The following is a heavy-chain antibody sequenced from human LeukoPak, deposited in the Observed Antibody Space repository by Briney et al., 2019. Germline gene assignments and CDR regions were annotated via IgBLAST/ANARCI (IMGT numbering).Heavy chain of an antibody. CDR1: GGSISSGGYS. D-gene: IGHD6-13*01. CDR3: ARRAYSSSWATIDY. Sequence: NPSETLSLTCAVSGGSISSGGYSWSWIRQPPGKGLEWIGYIYHSGSTYYNPSLKSRVAISVDTSKNQFSLKLSSVTAADTAVYYCARRAYSSSWATIDYWGQGTLVTVSS. J-gene: IGHJ4*02. V-gene: IGHV4-30-2*03. CDR2: IYHSGST.